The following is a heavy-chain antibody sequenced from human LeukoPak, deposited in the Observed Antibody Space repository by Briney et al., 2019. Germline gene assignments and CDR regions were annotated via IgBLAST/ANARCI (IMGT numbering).Heavy chain of an antibody. V-gene: IGHV3-30*18. J-gene: IGHJ4*02. CDR2: ISFDGSDK. D-gene: IGHD4-23*01. CDR1: GLTFSSYA. CDR3: AKITTVVTPVFDC. Sequence: GRSLRLSCAASGLTFSSYAMHWVRQAPGKGLEWVTGISFDGSDKYYTDSVKGRFTISRDNSKNTLSLQMNSLRAEDTAVYYCAKITTVVTPVFDCWGQGTLVTVSS.